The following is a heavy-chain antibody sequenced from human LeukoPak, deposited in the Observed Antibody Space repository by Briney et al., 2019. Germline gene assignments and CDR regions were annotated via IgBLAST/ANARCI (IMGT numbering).Heavy chain of an antibody. J-gene: IGHJ6*03. CDR3: AGASEPPYYYMDV. V-gene: IGHV1-8*03. CDR1: GYTFTSYD. CDR2: MNPNSGNT. Sequence: ASVKVSCKASGYTFTSYDINWVRQATGQGPEWMGWMNPNSGNTGYAQKFQGRVTITRNTSISTAYMELSSLRSEDTAVYYYAGASEPPYYYMDVWGKGTTVTVSS.